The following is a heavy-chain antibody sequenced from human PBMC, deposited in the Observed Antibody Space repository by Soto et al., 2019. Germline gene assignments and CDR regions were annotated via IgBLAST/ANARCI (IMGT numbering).Heavy chain of an antibody. CDR3: AESMGGSETYVS. D-gene: IGHD3-10*01. CDR1: GYIFTSYG. Sequence: QVQLVQSGAEVKKPGASVKVSCKASGYIFTSYGISWVRQAPGEGLEWVGWISNYNGITNYAQKVQGTVTMTTDRSTSTLYMELRSLRSDDTAVYYYAESMGGSETYVSWGQGTLVTVSS. V-gene: IGHV1-18*01. J-gene: IGHJ4*02. CDR2: ISNYNGIT.